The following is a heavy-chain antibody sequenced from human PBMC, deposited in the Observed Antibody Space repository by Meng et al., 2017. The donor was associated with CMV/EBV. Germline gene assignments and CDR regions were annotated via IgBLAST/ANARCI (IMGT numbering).Heavy chain of an antibody. CDR2: ISSSSSTI. V-gene: IGHV3-48*04. J-gene: IGHJ6*02. CDR3: ARAGTIYCSSTSCYTGFWSGSYYYGMDV. D-gene: IGHD2-2*02. CDR1: GFTFSSYS. Sequence: GESLKISCAASGFTFSSYSMNWVRQAPGTGLEWVSYISSSSSTIYYADSVKGRFTISRDNAKNSLYLQMNSLRAEDTAVDYCARAGTIYCSSTSCYTGFWSGSYYYGMDVWGQGTTVTVSS.